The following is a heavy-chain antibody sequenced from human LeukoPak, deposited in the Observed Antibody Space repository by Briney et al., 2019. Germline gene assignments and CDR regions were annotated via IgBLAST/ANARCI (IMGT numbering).Heavy chain of an antibody. V-gene: IGHV1-24*01. CDR1: GYTLTELS. CDR2: FDPEDGET. J-gene: IGHJ4*02. D-gene: IGHD3-10*01. CDR3: AREAYRRFGELLRGLGY. Sequence: ASVKVSCKVSGYTLTELSMHWVRQAPGKGLEWMGGFDPEDGETIYAQKFQGRVTMTEDTSTDTAYMELRSLRSDDTAVYYCAREAYRRFGELLRGLGYWGQGTLVTVSS.